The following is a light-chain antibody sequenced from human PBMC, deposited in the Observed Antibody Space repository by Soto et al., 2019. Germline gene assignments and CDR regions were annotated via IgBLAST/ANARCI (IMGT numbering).Light chain of an antibody. V-gene: IGKV3-20*01. CDR2: AAS. CDR1: QSVSVNS. CDR3: QHYGGSPFT. J-gene: IGKJ3*01. Sequence: EIVLTQSPGTLSLSPGERATLSCRASQSVSVNSLAWYQQKGGQAPRLLIYAASTRATGVPDRFSGTGSGTDFALTISRLETDYSAVYYCQHYGGSPFTFGPGTKVDIK.